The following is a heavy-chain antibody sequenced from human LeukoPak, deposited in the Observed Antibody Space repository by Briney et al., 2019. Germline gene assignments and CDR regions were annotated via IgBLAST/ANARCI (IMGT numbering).Heavy chain of an antibody. D-gene: IGHD3-16*01. CDR2: ISASGGTI. CDR1: GFTFSNYA. Sequence: PGGSLRLSCAASGFTFSNYAMSWVRQAPGKGLEWVSGISASGGTIHYADSVKGRFFSRDNSKNTLYLQMHSLRAEDTAMYYCAKVTGGDMITYGGLDYWGQGTLVTVSS. V-gene: IGHV3-23*01. J-gene: IGHJ4*02. CDR3: AKVTGGDMITYGGLDY.